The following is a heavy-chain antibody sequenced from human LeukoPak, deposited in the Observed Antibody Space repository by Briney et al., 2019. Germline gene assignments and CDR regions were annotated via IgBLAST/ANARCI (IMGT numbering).Heavy chain of an antibody. CDR1: GGSISSGTYY. CDR2: IYKSGST. J-gene: IGHJ3*02. Sequence: PSETLSLTCTVSGGSISSGTYYWSWIRQPAGKGLEWIGRIYKSGSTNYNPSLKSRVTISVDTSKNQFSLKLSSVTAADTAVYYCARDGVAGMLPGYRREQDAFDIWGQGTMVTVSS. D-gene: IGHD6-19*01. V-gene: IGHV4-61*10. CDR3: ARDGVAGMLPGYRREQDAFDI.